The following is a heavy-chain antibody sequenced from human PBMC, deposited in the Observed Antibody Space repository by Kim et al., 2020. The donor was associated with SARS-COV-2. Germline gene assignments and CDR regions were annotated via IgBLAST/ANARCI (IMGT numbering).Heavy chain of an antibody. V-gene: IGHV3-23*01. CDR2: ISDGGGGT. Sequence: GGSLRLSCAASGFSFSNYAMSWVRQAPGKGLDWVSTISDGGGGTYYADSVKGRFTIGSDYSNMLYLQMNSLRVEDTAVYYCAKKSLKSSDYWGLGTLVTVSS. CDR3: AKKSLKSSDY. CDR1: GFSFSNYA. J-gene: IGHJ4*02.